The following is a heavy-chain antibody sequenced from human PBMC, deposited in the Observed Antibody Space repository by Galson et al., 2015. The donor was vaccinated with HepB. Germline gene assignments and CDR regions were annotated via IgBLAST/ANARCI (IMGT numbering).Heavy chain of an antibody. J-gene: IGHJ4*02. Sequence: TLSLTCTVSGGSISDGGYYWSWIRQPAGKGLEWIGHLYTSGSTSYNPSLKSRVTMSVDTSQNQCSLELSSVTAADTAVYFCARDPVNPPVPFDYWGQGTQVTVSS. CDR3: ARDPVNPPVPFDY. D-gene: IGHD1-14*01. V-gene: IGHV4-61*09. CDR1: GGSISDGGYY. CDR2: LYTSGST.